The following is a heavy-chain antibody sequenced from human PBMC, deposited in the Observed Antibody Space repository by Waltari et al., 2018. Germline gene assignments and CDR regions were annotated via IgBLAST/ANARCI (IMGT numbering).Heavy chain of an antibody. CDR1: GFTFSSYG. CDR2: ISYDGSNK. D-gene: IGHD2-15*01. V-gene: IGHV3-30*18. Sequence: QVQLVASGGGVVQHGRSLRLSCAASGFTFSSYGMHWVRQAPGKGLEWVAVISYDGSNKYYADSLKGRFTISRDNSKNTLYLQMNSLRAEDTAVYYCANLVVVVLPTRAFDIWGQGTMVTVSS. J-gene: IGHJ3*02. CDR3: ANLVVVVLPTRAFDI.